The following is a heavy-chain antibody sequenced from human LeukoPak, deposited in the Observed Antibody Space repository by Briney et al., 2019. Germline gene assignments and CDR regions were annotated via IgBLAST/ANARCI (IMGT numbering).Heavy chain of an antibody. D-gene: IGHD1-26*01. V-gene: IGHV3-11*01. CDR2: ISSSGSTI. Sequence: GGSLRLSCAASGFTFSDYYMSWIRQAPGKGLEWVSYISSSGSTIYYADSVKGRFTISRDNAKNSLYLQMNSLRAEDTAVYYCAKDGNIVGATDRYFDYWGQGTLVTVSS. J-gene: IGHJ4*02. CDR3: AKDGNIVGATDRYFDY. CDR1: GFTFSDYY.